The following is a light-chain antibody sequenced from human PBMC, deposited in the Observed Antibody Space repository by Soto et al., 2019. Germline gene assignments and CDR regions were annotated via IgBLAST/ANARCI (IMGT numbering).Light chain of an antibody. V-gene: IGKV3-15*01. J-gene: IGKJ1*01. Sequence: EIVMTQSPATLSVSPGERATLSCRATLSVTINLAWYQQKPGQAPRLLIHGASTRATGIPARFSGSGSGTEFILTISSLQSEDFAVYYCQQYNNWPRTFGQGTKVEIK. CDR1: LSVTIN. CDR2: GAS. CDR3: QQYNNWPRT.